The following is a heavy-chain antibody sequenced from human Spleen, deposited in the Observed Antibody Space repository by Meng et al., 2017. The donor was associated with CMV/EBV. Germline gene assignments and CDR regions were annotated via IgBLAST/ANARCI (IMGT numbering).Heavy chain of an antibody. V-gene: IGHV5-51*01. D-gene: IGHD2-2*01. J-gene: IGHJ5*02. CDR1: RYSFSSSW. Sequence: GGSLRLSCKGSRYSFSSSWIGWVRQQSGKGLEWMGIIYPGDSDTRYSPSFQGQVTISADKSSSTTYLQWSSLKASDTAMYYCARQIDTRTWDNWFDPWGHGTLVTVSS. CDR2: IYPGDSDT. CDR3: ARQIDTRTWDNWFDP.